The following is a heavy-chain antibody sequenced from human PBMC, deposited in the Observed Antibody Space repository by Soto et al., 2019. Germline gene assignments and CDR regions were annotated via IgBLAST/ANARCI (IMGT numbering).Heavy chain of an antibody. V-gene: IGHV3-48*01. CDR2: ISSSSSAI. Sequence: GGSLRLSCAASGFTFSSYSLNWVRQAPGKGLEWISYISSSSSAIYYADSVKGRFTISRDSAKNSLYLQMNSLRAEDTAVYYCARDEGVGARVLVYWGQGTLVTVSS. D-gene: IGHD6-6*01. J-gene: IGHJ4*02. CDR1: GFTFSSYS. CDR3: ARDEGVGARVLVY.